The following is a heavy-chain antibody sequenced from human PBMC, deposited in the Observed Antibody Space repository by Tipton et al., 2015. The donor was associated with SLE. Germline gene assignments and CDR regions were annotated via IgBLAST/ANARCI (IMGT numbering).Heavy chain of an antibody. CDR3: ARDGGDAFDI. D-gene: IGHD3-10*01. Sequence: GSLRLSCAASGFTFSSYSMNWVRQAPGKGLEWVSSISSSSSYIYYADSVKGRFTISRDNAKNSLYLQMNSRRAEDTAVYYCARDGGDAFDIWGQGTMVTVSS. J-gene: IGHJ3*02. CDR2: ISSSSSYI. V-gene: IGHV3-21*01. CDR1: GFTFSSYS.